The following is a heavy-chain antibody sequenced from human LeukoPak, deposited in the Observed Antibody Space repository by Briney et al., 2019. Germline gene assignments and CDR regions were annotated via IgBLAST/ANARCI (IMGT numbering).Heavy chain of an antibody. Sequence: ASVTVSCKASGYTFTSYDINWVRQVTGQGLEWMGWMNPNSGNTGYAQKFQGRVTMTRNTSISTAYMELSSLRSEDTAVYYCARGEYFDWLPNWFDPWGQGTLVTVSS. CDR2: MNPNSGNT. V-gene: IGHV1-8*01. J-gene: IGHJ5*02. CDR1: GYTFTSYD. CDR3: ARGEYFDWLPNWFDP. D-gene: IGHD3-9*01.